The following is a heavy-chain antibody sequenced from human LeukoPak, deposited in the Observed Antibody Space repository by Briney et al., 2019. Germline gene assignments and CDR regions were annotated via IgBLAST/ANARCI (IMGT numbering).Heavy chain of an antibody. D-gene: IGHD3-10*01. CDR3: ARGQTYYYGSGSYYTLFDY. Sequence: ASETLSLTCTVAGGSISSYYWSWIRQPPGKGLEWIGYIYYSGSTNYNPSLKSRVSISVDTSKNQFSLKLSSVTAADTAVYYCARGQTYYYGSGSYYTLFDYWGQGTLVTVSS. V-gene: IGHV4-59*01. CDR2: IYYSGST. J-gene: IGHJ4*02. CDR1: GGSISSYY.